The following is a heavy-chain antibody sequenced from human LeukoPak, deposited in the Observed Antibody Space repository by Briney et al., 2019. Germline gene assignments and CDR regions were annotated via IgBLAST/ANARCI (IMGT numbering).Heavy chain of an antibody. Sequence: GSLRLSCAASGFTFSTYAMSWVRQGPGKGLEWVSVVSGNGDRTYYADSVKGRFTISRDNSKNTLYVQMNSLRAEDTAVYYCAKDRSAAGSFDHWGQGTLVTVSS. CDR1: GFTFSTYA. V-gene: IGHV3-23*01. CDR2: VSGNGDRT. CDR3: AKDRSAAGSFDH. J-gene: IGHJ4*02. D-gene: IGHD6-19*01.